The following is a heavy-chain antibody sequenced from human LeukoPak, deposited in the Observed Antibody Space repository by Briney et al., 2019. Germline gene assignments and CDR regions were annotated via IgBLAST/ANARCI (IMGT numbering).Heavy chain of an antibody. D-gene: IGHD2-21*02. CDR3: ASGLWVTAIEEGPIGNNDF. J-gene: IGHJ4*02. Sequence: ASVKVSCKASGYTFTGYYMHWVRQAPGQGLEWMGWINPNSGGTNYAQKFQGRVTMTRDTSISTAYMELSRLRSDDTAVYYCASGLWVTAIEEGPIGNNDFWGQGTLVTVSS. CDR1: GYTFTGYY. CDR2: INPNSGGT. V-gene: IGHV1-2*02.